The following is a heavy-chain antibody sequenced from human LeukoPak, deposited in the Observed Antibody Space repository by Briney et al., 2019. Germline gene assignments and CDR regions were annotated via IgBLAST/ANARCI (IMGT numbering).Heavy chain of an antibody. CDR2: ISAYNGNT. V-gene: IGHV1-18*01. Sequence: ASVKVSCKASGYTITRWFMHWVRQAPGQGLEWMGWISAYNGNTNYAQKLQGRVTMTTDTSTSTAYMELRSLRSDDTAVYYCARVEMATRDAFDIWGQGTMVTVSS. J-gene: IGHJ3*02. CDR1: GYTITRWF. D-gene: IGHD5-24*01. CDR3: ARVEMATRDAFDI.